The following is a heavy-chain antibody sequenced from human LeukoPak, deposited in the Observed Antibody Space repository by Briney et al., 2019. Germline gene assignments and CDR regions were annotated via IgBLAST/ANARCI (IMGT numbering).Heavy chain of an antibody. CDR1: GYTFTSYG. J-gene: IGHJ4*02. CDR2: ISAYNGNT. D-gene: IGHD2-15*01. Sequence: ASVKVSCKASGYTFTSYGISWVRQAPGQGLEWMGWISAYNGNTNYAQKLQGRVTMTTDTSTSTAYMELRSLRSDDTAVYYCARGYCSGGSCYPRDYWGQGTLVTVSS. V-gene: IGHV1-18*01. CDR3: ARGYCSGGSCYPRDY.